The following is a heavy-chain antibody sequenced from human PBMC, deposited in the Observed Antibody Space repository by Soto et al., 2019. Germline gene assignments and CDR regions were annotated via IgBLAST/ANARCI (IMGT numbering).Heavy chain of an antibody. CDR3: IQSRCGGDCLQSYASHYYYGMDV. CDR2: IYWDDDK. CDR1: GFSLSTSGVG. D-gene: IGHD2-21*02. J-gene: IGHJ6*02. Sequence: SGPTLVKPTQTLTLTCTFSGFSLSTSGVGVGWIRQPPGKALEWLALIYWDDDKRYSPSLRSRLTINKDTSKNQVVLTMTNMDPVDTATYYCIQSRCGGDCLQSYASHYYYGMDVWGQGTTVTVSS. V-gene: IGHV2-5*02.